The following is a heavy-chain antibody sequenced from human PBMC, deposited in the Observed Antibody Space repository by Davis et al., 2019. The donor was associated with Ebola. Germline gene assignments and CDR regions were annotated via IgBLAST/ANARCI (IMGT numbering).Heavy chain of an antibody. V-gene: IGHV4-59*08. Sequence: MPSETLSLTCTVSGGSISSYYWSWTRPPPGKALEWIGYISYSGSTNYNPSLKSRVTISVDTSKNQFSLKLSSVTAADTAVYYCARHPLLWFGGRFDYWGQGTLVTVSS. CDR2: ISYSGST. D-gene: IGHD3-10*01. CDR1: GGSISSYY. CDR3: ARHPLLWFGGRFDY. J-gene: IGHJ4*02.